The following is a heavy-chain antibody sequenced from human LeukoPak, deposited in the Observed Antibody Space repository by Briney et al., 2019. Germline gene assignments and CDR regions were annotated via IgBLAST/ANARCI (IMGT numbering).Heavy chain of an antibody. J-gene: IGHJ4*02. CDR2: ISWNSGSI. CDR3: AKASYGDYVPLLDY. V-gene: IGHV3-9*01. D-gene: IGHD4-17*01. CDR1: GFTFDDYA. Sequence: GGSLRLSCAASGFTFDDYAMHWVRQAPGKGLEWVSGISWNSGSIGYADSVKGRFTISRDNAKNSLYLQMNSLGAEDTALYYCAKASYGDYVPLLDYWGQGTLVTVSS.